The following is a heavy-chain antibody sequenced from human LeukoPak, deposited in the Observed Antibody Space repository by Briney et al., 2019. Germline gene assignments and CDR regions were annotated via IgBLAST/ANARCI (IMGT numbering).Heavy chain of an antibody. CDR3: AKAGGYSYGYGYYFDY. V-gene: IGHV3-23*01. J-gene: IGHJ4*02. CDR2: ISGSGGST. CDR1: GFTFSSYA. D-gene: IGHD5-18*01. Sequence: GGSLRLSCAASGFTFSSYAMSWVRQAPGKGLEWVSAISGSGGSTYYADSVEGRFTISRDNSKNTLYLQMNSLRAEDTAVYYCAKAGGYSYGYGYYFDYWGQGTLVTVSS.